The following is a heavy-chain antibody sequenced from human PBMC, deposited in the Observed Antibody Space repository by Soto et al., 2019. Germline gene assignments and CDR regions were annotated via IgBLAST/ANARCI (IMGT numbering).Heavy chain of an antibody. D-gene: IGHD3-22*01. CDR2: IYTNENT. J-gene: IGHJ4*02. CDR1: GGSISGYF. Sequence: PSETLSLTCTVSGGSISGYFWNWIRQPAGKGLEWIEHIYTNENTNYNPSLKSRVTMSVDTAKNQFSLELSSVTAADTAVYYCAREHPPTFYYDSSGYYPFDYWAREPWSP. CDR3: AREHPPTFYYDSSGYYPFDY. V-gene: IGHV4-4*07.